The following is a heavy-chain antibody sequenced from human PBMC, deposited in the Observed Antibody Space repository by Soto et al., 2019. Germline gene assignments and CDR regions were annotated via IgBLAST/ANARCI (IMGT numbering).Heavy chain of an antibody. V-gene: IGHV3-23*01. CDR2: ISGSGGST. D-gene: IGHD3-3*01. J-gene: IGHJ4*02. Sequence: GGSLRLSCAASGFTFSSYAMSWVRQAPGKGLEWVSAISGSGGSTYYADSVKGRFTISRDNSKNTLYLQMNSLRAEDTAVYYCARGITIFGVVTPQYFDYWGQGTLVTVSS. CDR1: GFTFSSYA. CDR3: ARGITIFGVVTPQYFDY.